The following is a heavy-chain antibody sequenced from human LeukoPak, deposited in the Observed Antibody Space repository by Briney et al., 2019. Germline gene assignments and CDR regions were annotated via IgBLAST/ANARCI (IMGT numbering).Heavy chain of an antibody. J-gene: IGHJ3*02. V-gene: IGHV1-69*05. Sequence: SVKVSCKASGGTFSSYAISWVRQAPGQGLEWMGRIIPIFGTANYAQKFQGRVTITTDESTSTAYMELSSLRSEDTAVYYCARDRAEYLRPDAFDIWGQGTTVTVSS. CDR1: GGTFSSYA. CDR2: IIPIFGTA. CDR3: ARDRAEYLRPDAFDI. D-gene: IGHD6-6*01.